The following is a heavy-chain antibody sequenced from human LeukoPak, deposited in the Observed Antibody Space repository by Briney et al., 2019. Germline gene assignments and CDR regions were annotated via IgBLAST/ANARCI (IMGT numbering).Heavy chain of an antibody. V-gene: IGHV4-59*08. CDR1: GGSISSYY. J-gene: IGHJ5*02. CDR2: IYYSGST. CDR3: ARINWGYDILTGYYTGNWFDP. Sequence: TASETLSLTCTVSGGSISSYYWSWIRQPPGKGLEWIGYIYYSGSTNYNPSLKSRVTISVDTSKNQFSLKLSSVTAADTAVYYCARINWGYDILTGYYTGNWFDPWGQGTLVTVSS. D-gene: IGHD3-9*01.